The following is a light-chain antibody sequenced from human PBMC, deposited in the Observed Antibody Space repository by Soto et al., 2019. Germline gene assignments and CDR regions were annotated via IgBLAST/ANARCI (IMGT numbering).Light chain of an antibody. Sequence: QSVLTQPPSASGSPGQSVTISCTGTSGDVGAYNYVSWYQQYPGTAPRLIIYEVSKRPSGVPDRFSGSKSGNTASLTVSGLHAEDEAEYHCSSYSASNNRWVFGGGTKVTVL. CDR3: SSYSASNNRWV. CDR2: EVS. CDR1: SGDVGAYNY. J-gene: IGLJ3*02. V-gene: IGLV2-8*01.